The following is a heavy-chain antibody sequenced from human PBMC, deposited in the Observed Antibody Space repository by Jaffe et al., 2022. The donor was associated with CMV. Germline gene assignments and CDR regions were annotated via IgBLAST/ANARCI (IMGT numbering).Heavy chain of an antibody. Sequence: EVQLVESGGDLVQPGGSLRLSCAASGFTFSTYWMSWVRQAPGKGLECVANIRQDGSEKYYVDSVKGRFTISRDNAKNSLYLQMNSLRAEDTAVYYCARGLLSESSNWYHYFDFWGQGTLVTVSS. V-gene: IGHV3-7*03. J-gene: IGHJ4*02. CDR1: GFTFSTYW. CDR3: ARGLLSESSNWYHYFDF. D-gene: IGHD6-13*01. CDR2: IRQDGSEK.